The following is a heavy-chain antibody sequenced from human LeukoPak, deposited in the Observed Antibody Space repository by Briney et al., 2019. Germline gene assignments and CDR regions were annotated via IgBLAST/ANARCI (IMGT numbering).Heavy chain of an antibody. J-gene: IGHJ6*02. D-gene: IGHD2-2*01. CDR3: ARAQNPDIVVVPAAMAGMDV. Sequence: SETLSLTCTVSGGSISSSSYFWGWIRQPPGKGLEWIGTIYYSGNTYYNPSLKSRVTMSVDTSKNQFSLKLTSVTAADTAVYYCARAQNPDIVVVPAAMAGMDVWGQGTTVTVSS. V-gene: IGHV4-39*01. CDR1: GGSISSSSYF. CDR2: IYYSGNT.